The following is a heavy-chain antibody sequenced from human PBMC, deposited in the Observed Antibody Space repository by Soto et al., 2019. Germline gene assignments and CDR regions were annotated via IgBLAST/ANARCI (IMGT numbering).Heavy chain of an antibody. D-gene: IGHD2-2*01. CDR1: GGSISSGGYS. V-gene: IGHV4-30-2*01. CDR2: IYHSGST. Sequence: SETVSFACDVSGGSISSGGYSWSWIRQPPGKCLEWIGNIYHSGSTYYNPSLKSPVTISVYTSKNQLYLNMSSVTAADTAVYYCAKILVIVRYTYGTDVWGEGTKVTFS. CDR3: AKILVIVRYTYGTDV. J-gene: IGHJ6*02.